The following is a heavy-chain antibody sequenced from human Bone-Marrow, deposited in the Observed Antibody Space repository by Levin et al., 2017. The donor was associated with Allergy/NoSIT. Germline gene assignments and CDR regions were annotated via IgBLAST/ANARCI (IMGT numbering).Heavy chain of an antibody. Sequence: SCTVSGVSISSFHWSWIRQPPGKGLEWIGYMSPSGSTMYNSSLASRATISADMSNNQLSLKLNSVTAADTAVYYCAKNTEPPATWKAGFDPWGQGTLVIVSS. D-gene: IGHD1-14*01. CDR1: GVSISSFH. CDR3: AKNTEPPATWKAGFDP. J-gene: IGHJ5*02. CDR2: MSPSGST. V-gene: IGHV4-4*08.